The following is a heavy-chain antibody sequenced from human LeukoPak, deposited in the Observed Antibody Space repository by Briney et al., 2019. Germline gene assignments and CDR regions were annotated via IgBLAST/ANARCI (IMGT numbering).Heavy chain of an antibody. Sequence: ASVKVSCKASGGTFSSYAISWVRQAPGQGLEWMGGIIPIFGTANYAQKFQGRVTITADESTSTAYMELSSLRSEDTAVYYCAREDTAMVLFDYWGQGTLVTVSS. J-gene: IGHJ4*02. D-gene: IGHD5-18*01. CDR1: GGTFSSYA. V-gene: IGHV1-69*13. CDR2: IIPIFGTA. CDR3: AREDTAMVLFDY.